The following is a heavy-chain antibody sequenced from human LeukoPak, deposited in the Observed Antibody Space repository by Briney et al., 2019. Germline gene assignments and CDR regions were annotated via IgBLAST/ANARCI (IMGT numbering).Heavy chain of an antibody. J-gene: IGHJ4*02. Sequence: GASVKVSCKASGGTFSSYAISWVRQAPGQGLEWMGGIIPIFGTANYAQKFQGRVTITADESTSTAYMELSSLRSEDTAVYYCARDRGPMGSEGPIGFDYWGQGTLVTVSS. V-gene: IGHV1-69*13. D-gene: IGHD2-15*01. CDR3: ARDRGPMGSEGPIGFDY. CDR2: IIPIFGTA. CDR1: GGTFSSYA.